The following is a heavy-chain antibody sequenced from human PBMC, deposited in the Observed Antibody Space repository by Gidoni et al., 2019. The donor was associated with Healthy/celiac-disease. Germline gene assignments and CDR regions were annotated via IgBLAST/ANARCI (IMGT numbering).Heavy chain of an antibody. Sequence: QVQLQESGPGLVTPSQTLSLTCPVSGGSISSGGYYWSWIRQPPGKGLEWIGYIYYSGSTYYNPSLKSRVTISVDTSKNQFSVKLSSVTAADTAVYYCASSDSSGWYVNYWGQGTLVTVSS. CDR2: IYYSGST. J-gene: IGHJ4*02. V-gene: IGHV4-31*03. CDR3: ASSDSSGWYVNY. D-gene: IGHD6-19*01. CDR1: GGSISSGGYY.